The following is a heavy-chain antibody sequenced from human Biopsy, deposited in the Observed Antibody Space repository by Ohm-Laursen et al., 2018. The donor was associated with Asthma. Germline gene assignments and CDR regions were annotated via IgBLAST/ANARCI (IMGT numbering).Heavy chain of an antibody. V-gene: IGHV4-39*01. CDR2: THYSGST. J-gene: IGHJ4*02. D-gene: IGHD5-12*01. CDR3: ASPVNRAFGGYEWAAVFDY. Sequence: SDTLSLTCTVSGASIRGSGSYWAWIRQAPGKGPEWIGTTHYSGSTFYKPSLRSRVTMSLDTSTNHFSLRLRSVTATDTAVYYCASPVNRAFGGYEWAAVFDYWGQGTPVTVSS. CDR1: GASIRGSGSY.